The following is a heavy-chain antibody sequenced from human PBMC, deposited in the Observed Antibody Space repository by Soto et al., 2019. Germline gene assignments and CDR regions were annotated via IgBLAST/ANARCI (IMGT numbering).Heavy chain of an antibody. V-gene: IGHV1-18*01. Sequence: QVQLVQSGAEVKKPGASVKVSCKASGYTFTSYGISWVRQAPGQGLEWMGWISAYNGNTNYAQKLQGRVTMTTDTSTSTAYMELRSLISDDTAVYYCARDHYCSSTSCYYYYYGMDVWGQGTTVTVSS. CDR2: ISAYNGNT. J-gene: IGHJ6*02. CDR1: GYTFTSYG. D-gene: IGHD2-2*01. CDR3: ARDHYCSSTSCYYYYYGMDV.